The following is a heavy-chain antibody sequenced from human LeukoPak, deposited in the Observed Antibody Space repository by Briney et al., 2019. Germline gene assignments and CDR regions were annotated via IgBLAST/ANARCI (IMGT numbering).Heavy chain of an antibody. V-gene: IGHV3-11*01. CDR3: ARGACVTCPRDY. Sequence: GGSLRLSCAASGFTFSDYYMSWIRQAPGKGLEWVSYMSGSGSTVYYADSVRGRFTVSRDNAKNSLYLQMNSLRAEDTAVYYCARGACVTCPRDYWGQGPLVTVSS. CDR2: MSGSGSTV. D-gene: IGHD2-21*01. CDR1: GFTFSDYY. J-gene: IGHJ4*02.